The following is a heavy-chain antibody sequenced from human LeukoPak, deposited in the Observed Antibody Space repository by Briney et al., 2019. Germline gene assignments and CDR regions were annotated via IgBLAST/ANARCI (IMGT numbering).Heavy chain of an antibody. J-gene: IGHJ3*02. Sequence: ASVKVSCKASGYTFTSYAMNWVRQAPGQGLEWMGWINAGNGNTKYSQEFQGRVTITRDTSASTAYMELSSLRSEDMAVYYCARDFGYDSSGPWEDAFDIWGQGTMVTVSS. D-gene: IGHD3-22*01. V-gene: IGHV1-3*03. CDR1: GYTFTSYA. CDR3: ARDFGYDSSGPWEDAFDI. CDR2: INAGNGNT.